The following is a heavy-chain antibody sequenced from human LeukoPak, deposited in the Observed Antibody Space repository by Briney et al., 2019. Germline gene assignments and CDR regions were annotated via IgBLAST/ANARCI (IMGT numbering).Heavy chain of an antibody. J-gene: IGHJ4*02. CDR1: GFTFSKAW. CDR3: TTDYYDTSGYSSYY. Sequence: GGSLRLSCAVSGFTFSKAWMSWVRQAPGKRLEWVGRIKSKTDGGTTDYAGPVKGRFTISRDDSKNTLYLQMSSLETEDTAVYYCTTDYYDTSGYSSYYWGQGTLVTVSS. V-gene: IGHV3-15*01. D-gene: IGHD3-22*01. CDR2: IKSKTDGGTT.